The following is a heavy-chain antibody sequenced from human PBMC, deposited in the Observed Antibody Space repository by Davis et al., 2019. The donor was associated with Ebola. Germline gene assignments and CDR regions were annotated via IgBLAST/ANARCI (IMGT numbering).Heavy chain of an antibody. J-gene: IGHJ4*02. Sequence: MPSETLSLTCTVSGGSISSGGYYWSWIRQHPGKGLEWIGYIYYSGSTYYNPSLKSRVTISVDTSKNQFSLKLSSVTAADTAVYYCARGSYDILTGWLDYWGQGTLVTVSS. CDR2: IYYSGST. D-gene: IGHD3-9*01. CDR1: GGSISSGGYY. CDR3: ARGSYDILTGWLDY. V-gene: IGHV4-31*03.